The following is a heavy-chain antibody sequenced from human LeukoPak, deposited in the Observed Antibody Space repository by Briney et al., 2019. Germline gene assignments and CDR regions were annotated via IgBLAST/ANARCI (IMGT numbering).Heavy chain of an antibody. D-gene: IGHD3-22*01. CDR2: ISYSGGS. CDR3: ARAPPPFYDSSGYLSNCFDN. V-gene: IGHV4-39*07. Sequence: SETLSLTCTVSGGSINSRGYYWGWIRQPPGKGLEWIGSISYSGGSYYNPSLKSRVTISVDTSKKQFSLKLSSVTATDTAVYYCARAPPPFYDSSGYLSNCFDNWGQGTLVTVSS. CDR1: GGSINSRGYY. J-gene: IGHJ4*02.